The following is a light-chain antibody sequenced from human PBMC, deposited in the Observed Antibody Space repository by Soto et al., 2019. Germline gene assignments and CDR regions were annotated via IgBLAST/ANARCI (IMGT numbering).Light chain of an antibody. CDR2: DVS. CDR3: QQYNNWPLT. J-gene: IGKJ4*01. Sequence: EIVLTQSPCTLSLSPGERATLSCRASQSVTSTSLAWYQQKPGQAPRLLIYDVSTRATGIPTRFSGSGSGTEFTLTISSLQSEDFAAYYCQQYNNWPLTFGGGTRWIS. V-gene: IGKV3D-15*01. CDR1: QSVTST.